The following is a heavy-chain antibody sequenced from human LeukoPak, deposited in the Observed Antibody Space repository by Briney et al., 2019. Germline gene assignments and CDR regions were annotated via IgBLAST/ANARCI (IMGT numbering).Heavy chain of an antibody. D-gene: IGHD1-26*01. J-gene: IGHJ4*02. V-gene: IGHV3-30*18. CDR2: ISYDGSNK. Sequence: GGCRSPACAPSGSTTSRVGARWVRQAPGKGLEWVAVISYDGSNKYYADSVKGRFTISRDNSKNTLYLQMNSLRADDTAVYYCAKDLGRYLNYFLPHWRRENLVTVSS. CDR1: GSTTSRVG. CDR3: AKDLGRYLNYFLPH.